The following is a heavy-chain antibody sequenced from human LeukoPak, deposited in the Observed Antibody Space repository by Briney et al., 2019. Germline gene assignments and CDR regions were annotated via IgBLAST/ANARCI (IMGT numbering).Heavy chain of an antibody. Sequence: GGSLRLSRAASGFTFSNYAMSWVRQAPGKGLEWVSAFSGSGVSTHYADSVKGRFTISRDNSKNTLYLQMNSLRAEDTAVYYCAKEATMIVVVIGVYFDYWGQGTLVTVSS. J-gene: IGHJ4*02. V-gene: IGHV3-23*01. D-gene: IGHD3-22*01. CDR3: AKEATMIVVVIGVYFDY. CDR1: GFTFSNYA. CDR2: FSGSGVST.